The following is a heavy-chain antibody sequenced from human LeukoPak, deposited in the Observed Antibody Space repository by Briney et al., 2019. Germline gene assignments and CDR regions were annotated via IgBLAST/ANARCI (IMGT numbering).Heavy chain of an antibody. CDR3: ARVGSDGSYCDY. J-gene: IGHJ4*02. CDR1: GGSITNYY. CDR2: IYSSGRT. Sequence: SETLSLTCSVSGGSITNYYWSWLRQPAGKGLEWIGHIYSSGRTNYNPSLKSRATMSLDTSKKQFSLNLRSMTAADTAVYYCARVGSDGSYCDYWGQGNLVTVSS. V-gene: IGHV4-4*07. D-gene: IGHD1-26*01.